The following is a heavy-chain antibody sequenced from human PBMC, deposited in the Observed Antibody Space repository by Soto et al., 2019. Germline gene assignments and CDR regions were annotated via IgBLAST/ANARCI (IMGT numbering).Heavy chain of an antibody. CDR1: GGSIISGGYC. D-gene: IGHD6-13*01. V-gene: IGHV4-31*03. CDR3: ARLIVGAAGTTGWFDP. CDR2: IYYSGNT. Sequence: QVQLQESGPGLVKPSQTLSLTCTVSGGSIISGGYCWSWIRQHPGKGLEWIGYIYYSGNTYYNPSLKSRVTVSVDTSKNQFSLQLSSVTAADTAVYYCARLIVGAAGTTGWFDPWGQGTLVTVSS. J-gene: IGHJ5*02.